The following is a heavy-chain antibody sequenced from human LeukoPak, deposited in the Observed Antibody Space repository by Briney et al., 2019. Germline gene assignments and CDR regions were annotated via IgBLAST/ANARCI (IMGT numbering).Heavy chain of an antibody. CDR1: GFIFSNYW. D-gene: IGHD5-12*01. J-gene: IGHJ4*02. CDR2: IRQDGSER. V-gene: IGHV3-7*01. CDR3: ARDWGSTGYDLYDS. Sequence: PGGSLRLSCAASGFIFSNYWMTWVRQAPGTGLEWVAHIRQDGSERHYVDSVKDRFTISRDNAKNSLDLQMDSLRAEDTAVYYCARDWGSTGYDLYDSWGQGTLVTVSS.